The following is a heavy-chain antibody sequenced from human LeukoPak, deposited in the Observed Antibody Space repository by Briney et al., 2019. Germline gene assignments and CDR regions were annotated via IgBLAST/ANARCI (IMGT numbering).Heavy chain of an antibody. CDR2: ISDSGTSI. Sequence: PGGSLRLSCAASGFTLSSYEMNWVHQAPGKGLEWVSYISDSGTSIKYADSVKGRFTISRDNAKNSLYLQMNSLRAEDTAVYYCVRDHSGWSLDPWGQGTLVTVSS. D-gene: IGHD6-19*01. J-gene: IGHJ5*02. CDR1: GFTLSSYE. CDR3: VRDHSGWSLDP. V-gene: IGHV3-48*03.